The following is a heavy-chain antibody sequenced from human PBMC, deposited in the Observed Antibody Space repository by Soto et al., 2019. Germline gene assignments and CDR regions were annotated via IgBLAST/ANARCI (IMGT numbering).Heavy chain of an antibody. V-gene: IGHV4-34*01. Sequence: QVQLQQWGAGLLKPSETLSLTCAVYGGSFSGYYWSWIRQPPGKGLEWIGEINHSGSTNYNPSLKSRVTISVDTSKNQFSLKLSSVTAADTAVYYCARGRRYYDFWSGPYESRRNNWFDPWGQGTLVTVSS. CDR3: ARGRRYYDFWSGPYESRRNNWFDP. J-gene: IGHJ5*02. CDR1: GGSFSGYY. CDR2: INHSGST. D-gene: IGHD3-3*01.